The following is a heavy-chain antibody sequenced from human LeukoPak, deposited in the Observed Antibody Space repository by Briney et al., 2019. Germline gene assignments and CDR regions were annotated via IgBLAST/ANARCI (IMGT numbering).Heavy chain of an antibody. CDR3: AGYIEVPAAIGGFDP. CDR1: GGSFSGYY. V-gene: IGHV4-34*01. D-gene: IGHD2-2*01. CDR2: INHSGST. Sequence: SETLSLTCAVYGGSFSGYYWSWIRQPPGKGLEWIGEINHSGSTNYNPSLKSRVTISVDTSKNQFSLKLSSVTAADTAVYYCAGYIEVPAAIGGFDPWGQGTLVTVSS. J-gene: IGHJ5*02.